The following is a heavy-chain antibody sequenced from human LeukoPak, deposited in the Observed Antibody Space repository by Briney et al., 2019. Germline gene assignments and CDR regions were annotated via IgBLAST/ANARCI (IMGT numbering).Heavy chain of an antibody. CDR3: AKDNRRHYTSGPNPDSLH. J-gene: IGHJ4*02. V-gene: IGHV3-20*04. CDR2: IHWNGGST. CDR1: GFTFDDYG. D-gene: IGHD6-19*01. Sequence: GGSLRLSCAASGFTFDDYGMSWVRQAPGKGLEWVSGIHWNGGSTGYADSVKGRFTISRDNAKNSLYLQMNSLRDEDTAFYYCAKDNRRHYTSGPNPDSLHWGQGALVTVSS.